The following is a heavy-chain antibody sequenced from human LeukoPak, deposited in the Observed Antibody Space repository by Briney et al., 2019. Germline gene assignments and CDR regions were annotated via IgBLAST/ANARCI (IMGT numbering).Heavy chain of an antibody. Sequence: AASVKVSCKASGGTFSSYAISWVRQAPGQGLEWTGRIIPILGIANYAQKFQGRVTITADKSTSTAYMELSSLRSEDTAVYYCARDPTDSGSYLALWGQGTLVTVPS. D-gene: IGHD1-26*01. J-gene: IGHJ4*02. CDR3: ARDPTDSGSYLAL. V-gene: IGHV1-69*04. CDR1: GGTFSSYA. CDR2: IIPILGIA.